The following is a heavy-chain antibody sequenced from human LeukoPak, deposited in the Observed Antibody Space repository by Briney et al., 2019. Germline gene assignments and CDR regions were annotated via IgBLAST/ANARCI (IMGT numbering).Heavy chain of an antibody. CDR3: ARDPRRYDFWSGYYTGPVYYFDY. J-gene: IGHJ4*02. V-gene: IGHV3-21*01. CDR2: ISSSSSYI. CDR1: GLTFSSYS. D-gene: IGHD3-3*01. Sequence: PGGSLRLSCAASGLTFSSYSMNWVRQAPGKGLEWVSSISSSSSYIYYADSVKSRFTISRDNAKNSLYLQMNSLRAEDTAVYYCARDPRRYDFWSGYYTGPVYYFDYWGQGTLVTVSS.